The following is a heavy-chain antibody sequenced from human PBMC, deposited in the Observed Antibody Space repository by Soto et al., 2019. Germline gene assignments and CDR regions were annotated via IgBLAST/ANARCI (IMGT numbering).Heavy chain of an antibody. CDR3: ATVPTYYYDRSGYANAFDM. Sequence: SETLSLTGTVSGGSINSGDYYWSWIRQPPGKGLEWIGYIYYSGSTYPNPSLKSRINISVDTSKNQFSLKLSSVTAADTAVYYCATVPTYYYDRSGYANAFDMWGQGTMVPVSS. CDR2: IYYSGST. J-gene: IGHJ3*02. V-gene: IGHV4-30-4*01. D-gene: IGHD3-22*01. CDR1: GGSINSGDYY.